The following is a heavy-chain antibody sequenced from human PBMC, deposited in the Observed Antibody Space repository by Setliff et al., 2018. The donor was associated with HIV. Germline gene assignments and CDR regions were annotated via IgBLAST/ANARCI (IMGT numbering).Heavy chain of an antibody. CDR1: GYTFTSYD. D-gene: IGHD4-17*01. J-gene: IGHJ5*02. V-gene: IGHV7-4-1*02. CDR3: ARALYGEYGGDLNWLDP. CDR2: MNPNNGNT. Sequence: ASVKVSCKASGYTFTSYDINWVRQATGQGLEWMGWMNPNNGNTGYAQAFTGRFVFSVDTSVTTAYLQISGLKADDTAVYYCARALYGEYGGDLNWLDPWGQGTLVTVSS.